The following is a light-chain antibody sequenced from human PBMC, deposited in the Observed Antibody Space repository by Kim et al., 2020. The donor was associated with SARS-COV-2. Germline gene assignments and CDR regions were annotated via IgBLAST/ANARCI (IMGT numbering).Light chain of an antibody. J-gene: IGLJ1*01. Sequence: QRVTVTCTGSRASIGAGYDVHWYQQLPGPAPQLLIYGNSNRPSGVPDRFSCSESGTSTSLAITGLQAEDEADYYCQSYDSSLSGYVFGTGTKVTVL. CDR3: QSYDSSLSGYV. CDR2: GNS. V-gene: IGLV1-40*01. CDR1: RASIGAGYD.